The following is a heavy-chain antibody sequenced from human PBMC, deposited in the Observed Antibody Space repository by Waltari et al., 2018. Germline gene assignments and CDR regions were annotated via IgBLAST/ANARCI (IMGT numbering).Heavy chain of an antibody. Sequence: EVQLVESGGGLVKPGGSLRLSCAASGFTFSNHSMNWVRQAPGKGLEGVSSISSSSSYIYYADSVKGRFTISRDNAKNSLYLQMNSLRAEDTAVYYCARGGPGLYYFDYWGQGTLVTVSS. V-gene: IGHV3-21*01. CDR3: ARGGPGLYYFDY. CDR1: GFTFSNHS. J-gene: IGHJ4*02. CDR2: ISSSSSYI.